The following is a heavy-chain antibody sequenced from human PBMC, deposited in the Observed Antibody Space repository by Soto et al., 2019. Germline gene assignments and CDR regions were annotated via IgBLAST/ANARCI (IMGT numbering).Heavy chain of an antibody. CDR1: GYLFTAYS. V-gene: IGHV1-46*01. D-gene: IGHD2-15*01. CDR2: VNPSGGST. J-gene: IGHJ1*01. CDR3: AREENCSGGTCYSEYFHR. Sequence: ASVKVSCKASGYLFTAYSMHWVRLAPGQWLEWMGVVNPSGGSTKYAQNFQGRVTMTRDTSTTTICMELSSLRSDDTAIYYCAREENCSGGTCYSEYFHRWGQGTLVTVSS.